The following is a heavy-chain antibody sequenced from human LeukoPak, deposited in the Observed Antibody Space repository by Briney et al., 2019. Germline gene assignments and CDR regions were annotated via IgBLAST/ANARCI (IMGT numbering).Heavy chain of an antibody. CDR1: GFTFSSYSMN. J-gene: IGHJ4*02. CDR2: IYYSGSAGST. Sequence: PGGSLRLSCAASGFTFSSYSMNWVRQPPGKGLEWIGTIYYSGSAGSTYYNPSLKSRVTISVDTSKNQFSLNLSSVTAADTAIYYCARHLYDKTGRPLDSWGQGTLVTVSS. CDR3: ARHLYDKTGRPLDS. D-gene: IGHD3-9*01. V-gene: IGHV4-39*01.